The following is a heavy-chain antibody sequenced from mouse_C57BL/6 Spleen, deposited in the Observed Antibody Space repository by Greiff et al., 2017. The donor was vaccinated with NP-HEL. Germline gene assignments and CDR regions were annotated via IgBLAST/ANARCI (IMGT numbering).Heavy chain of an antibody. J-gene: IGHJ2*01. D-gene: IGHD2-3*01. CDR2: IDPSDSYT. V-gene: IGHV1-69*01. CDR1: GYTFTSYW. Sequence: QVQLQQPGAELVMPGASVKLSCKASGYTFTSYWMHWVKQRPGQGLEWIGEIDPSDSYTNYNQKVKGKSTLTVDKSSSTAYMQLSSLTSEDSAVYDGARGAYGYYSYFDYWGQGTTLTVAS. CDR3: ARGAYGYYSYFDY.